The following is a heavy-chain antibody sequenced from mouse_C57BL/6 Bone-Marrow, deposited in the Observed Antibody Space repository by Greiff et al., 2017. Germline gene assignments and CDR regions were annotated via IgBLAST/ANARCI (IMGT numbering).Heavy chain of an antibody. D-gene: IGHD1-1*01. CDR1: GYTFTSYG. CDR3: AGTTGGNYAMDY. CDR2: IYPRSGNT. J-gene: IGHJ4*01. Sequence: VQRVESGAELARPGASVKLSCKASGYTFTSYGISWVKQRTGQGLEWIGEIYPRSGNTYYNEKFKGKATLTADKSSSTAYMELRSLTSEDSAVYYCAGTTGGNYAMDYWGQGTSGTVSS. V-gene: IGHV1-81*01.